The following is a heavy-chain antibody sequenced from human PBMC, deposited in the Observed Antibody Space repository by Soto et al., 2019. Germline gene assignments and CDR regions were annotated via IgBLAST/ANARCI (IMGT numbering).Heavy chain of an antibody. V-gene: IGHV3-15*07. J-gene: IGHJ4*02. Sequence: PGGSLRLSCAASGFTFTYAWMNWVRQAPGKGLEWVGRIKSKIAGGTTDYAAPVKGRFTISRDDSKDTLYLQMNSLKIEDTAVYYCTTEKGTVITYYFDSWGQGTLVTVSS. CDR2: IKSKIAGGTT. CDR3: TTEKGTVITYYFDS. CDR1: GFTFTYAW. D-gene: IGHD3-22*01.